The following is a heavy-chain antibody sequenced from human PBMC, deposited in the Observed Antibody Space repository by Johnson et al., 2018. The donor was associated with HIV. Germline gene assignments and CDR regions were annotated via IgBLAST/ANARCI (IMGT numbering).Heavy chain of an antibody. V-gene: IGHV3-33*01. Sequence: QVHLVESGGGLVQPGGSLRLSCAASGFTFSKYGMQWVRQAPGKGLEWVAFIWYDGTNKYYADSVKGRFTVSRDSSKNTLYLQMNSLRVEDTAVYYCASSSLAWGVDAFDIWGQGTKVTVSS. CDR3: ASSSLAWGVDAFDI. J-gene: IGHJ3*02. D-gene: IGHD3-10*01. CDR2: IWYDGTNK. CDR1: GFTFSKYG.